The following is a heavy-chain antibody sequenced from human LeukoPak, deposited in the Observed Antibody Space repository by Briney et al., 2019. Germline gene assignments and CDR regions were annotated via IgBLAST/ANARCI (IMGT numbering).Heavy chain of an antibody. Sequence: TPSETLSLTCTVSGGSINSYYCSWIRQPPGKGLEWIGYIYYSGSTNYNPSLKSRVTISRDTSKNQFSLKLRSVTAADTAVYYCTSGGMVSGDYWGHGTLVTVSS. CDR3: TSGGMVSGDY. D-gene: IGHD2-8*01. J-gene: IGHJ4*01. V-gene: IGHV4-59*01. CDR1: GGSINSYY. CDR2: IYYSGST.